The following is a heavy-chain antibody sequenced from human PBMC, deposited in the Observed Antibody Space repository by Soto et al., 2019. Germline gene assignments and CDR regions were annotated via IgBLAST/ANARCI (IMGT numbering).Heavy chain of an antibody. CDR3: AREGITMVRGAVYYYYGMDV. J-gene: IGHJ6*02. Sequence: GGSLRLSCAASGFTFSSYAMSWVRQAPGKGLEWVANIKQDGSEKYYVDSVKGRFTISRDNAKNSLYLQMNSLRAEDTAVYYCAREGITMVRGAVYYYYGMDVWGQGTTVTVSS. CDR2: IKQDGSEK. D-gene: IGHD3-10*01. V-gene: IGHV3-7*01. CDR1: GFTFSSYA.